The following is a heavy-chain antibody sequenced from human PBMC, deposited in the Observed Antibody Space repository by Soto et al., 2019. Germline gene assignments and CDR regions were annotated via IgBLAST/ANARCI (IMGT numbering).Heavy chain of an antibody. V-gene: IGHV3-23*01. Sequence: EVQLLESGGGLVQPGGSLRLSCAASGFTFSSYAMSWVRQAPGKGLEWVSTMSGSGGYTYYADSVEGRFAISRDNSKNTLYLQMADLRDEDTAVYYCATFIFCTSTSCYGREGGFWGQGTLVTVSS. D-gene: IGHD2-2*01. CDR1: GFTFSSYA. CDR2: MSGSGGYT. J-gene: IGHJ4*02. CDR3: ATFIFCTSTSCYGREGGF.